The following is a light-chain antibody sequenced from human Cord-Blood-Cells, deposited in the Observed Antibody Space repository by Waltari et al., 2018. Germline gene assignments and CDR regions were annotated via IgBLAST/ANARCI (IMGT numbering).Light chain of an antibody. V-gene: IGLV3-1*01. CDR3: QAWDSSTYV. CDR1: KLGDTY. Sequence: SYELTQPPSVSVSPGQTASITCSGVKLGDTYACWYQQKPGQSPVLVIYQDSKRPSGIPERFSGSNSGNTATLTISGTQAMDEADYYCQAWDSSTYVFGTGTKVTVL. CDR2: QDS. J-gene: IGLJ1*01.